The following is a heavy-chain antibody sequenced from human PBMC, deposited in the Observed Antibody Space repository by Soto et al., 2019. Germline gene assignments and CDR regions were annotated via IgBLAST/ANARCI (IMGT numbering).Heavy chain of an antibody. CDR1: GGSISSSY. CDR2: IYYSGST. D-gene: IGHD3-3*01. V-gene: IGHV4-59*01. J-gene: IGHJ4*02. Sequence: PSETLSLTCTVSGGSISSSYWSWIRQPPGKGLDWIGHIYYSGSTDYNPSLKSRVTISVDTSKNQFSLKLSSVTAADTAVYYCAREGVSGLFDYWGKGPLVTSPQ. CDR3: AREGVSGLFDY.